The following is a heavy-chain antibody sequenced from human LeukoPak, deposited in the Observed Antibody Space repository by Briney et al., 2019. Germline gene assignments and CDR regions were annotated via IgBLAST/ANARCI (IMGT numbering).Heavy chain of an antibody. J-gene: IGHJ5*02. CDR1: GASVNNGVYY. CDR2: VYYTGLT. Sequence: PSETLSLTCAVSGASVNNGVYYWSWIRQRPGKGLEWVGFVYYTGLTTYNPSLKSRVTISLDTSKNQFSLNLNSVTAADTAVYYCATAQCGSDRYLAGDHWGQGTLVTVGS. D-gene: IGHD2-21*02. V-gene: IGHV4-61*08. CDR3: ATAQCGSDRYLAGDH.